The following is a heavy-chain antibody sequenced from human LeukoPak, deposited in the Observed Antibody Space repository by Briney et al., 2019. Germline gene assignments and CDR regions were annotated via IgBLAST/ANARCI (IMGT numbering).Heavy chain of an antibody. V-gene: IGHV4-39*01. D-gene: IGHD2-2*01. CDR1: GGSISSSSYY. CDR3: ARPLIVVGPAATYDAFDI. CDR2: IYYSGST. Sequence: PSETLSLTCTVSGGSISSSSYYWGWIRQPPGKGLEWIGSIYYSGSTYYNPSLKSRVTISVDTSKNQFSLKLSSVTAADTAVYYCARPLIVVGPAATYDAFDIWGQGTMVTVSS. J-gene: IGHJ3*02.